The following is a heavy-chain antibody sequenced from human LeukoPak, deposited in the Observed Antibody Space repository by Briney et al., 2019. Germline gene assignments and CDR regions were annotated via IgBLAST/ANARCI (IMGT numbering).Heavy chain of an antibody. V-gene: IGHV5-51*01. J-gene: IGHJ6*02. CDR1: GYSFTSYW. D-gene: IGHD6-13*01. CDR3: ARGPYSSRSYYYYGMDV. Sequence: KPGESLKISCKGSGYSFTSYWIGWVRQMPGKGLGWMGIIYPGDSDTRYSPSFQGQVTISADKSISTAYLQWSSLKASDTAMYYCARGPYSSRSYYYYGMDVWGQGTTVTVSS. CDR2: IYPGDSDT.